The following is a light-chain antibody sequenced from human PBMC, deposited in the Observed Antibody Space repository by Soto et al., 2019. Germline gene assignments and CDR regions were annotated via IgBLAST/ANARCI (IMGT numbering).Light chain of an antibody. CDR1: QSISSR. Sequence: ESQMTQYPSTLPASIGDRVTITCRAGQSISSRLAWYQQKPGKAPKLLISKASTLQSGVPPRFSGSGSGTEFTLTISSLQPDDFATYYCQQYESYPMTFCGGTKVEIK. J-gene: IGKJ4*01. CDR2: KAS. V-gene: IGKV1-5*03. CDR3: QQYESYPMT.